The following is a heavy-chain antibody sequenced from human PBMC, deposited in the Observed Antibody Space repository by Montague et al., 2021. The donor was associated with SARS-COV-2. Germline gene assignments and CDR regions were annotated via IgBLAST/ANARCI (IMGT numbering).Heavy chain of an antibody. CDR3: ARVRYYGSGTSLGMDV. Sequence: SETLSLTCAGDGGSFSGDYWGWIRQPPGKRLEWVGEIKHSGSTNYNPSLKSRVTISVDTSKNQFSLKLSSVTAADTAVYYCARVRYYGSGTSLGMDVWGQGTTVTVSS. J-gene: IGHJ6*02. CDR1: GGSFSGDY. V-gene: IGHV4-34*01. D-gene: IGHD3-10*01. CDR2: IKHSGST.